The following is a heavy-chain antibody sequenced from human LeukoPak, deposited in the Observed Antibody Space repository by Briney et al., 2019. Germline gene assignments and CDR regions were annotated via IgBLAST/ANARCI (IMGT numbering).Heavy chain of an antibody. CDR2: ISSSGSTI. D-gene: IGHD3-10*02. Sequence: GGTLRLSCAASGFSFSTYGMNWVRQAPGKGLEWVSYISSSGSTIYYADSVKGRFTISRDNAKNSLYLQMNSLRAEDTAVYYCAELGITMIGGVWGKGTTVTISS. CDR1: GFSFSTYG. CDR3: AELGITMIGGV. J-gene: IGHJ6*04. V-gene: IGHV3-48*04.